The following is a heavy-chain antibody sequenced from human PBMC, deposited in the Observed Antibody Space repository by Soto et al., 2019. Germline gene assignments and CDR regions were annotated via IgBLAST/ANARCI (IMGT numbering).Heavy chain of an antibody. Sequence: SETLSLTCTVSGGSISSGCYYWSWIRQHPGKGLEWIGYIYYSGSTYYNPSLKSRVTISVDTSKNQFSLKLSSVTAADTAVYYCARSYDIPCMDAWGQGTTVTVSS. D-gene: IGHD3-9*01. CDR3: ARSYDIPCMDA. CDR2: IYYSGST. J-gene: IGHJ6*02. CDR1: GGSISSGCYY. V-gene: IGHV4-31*03.